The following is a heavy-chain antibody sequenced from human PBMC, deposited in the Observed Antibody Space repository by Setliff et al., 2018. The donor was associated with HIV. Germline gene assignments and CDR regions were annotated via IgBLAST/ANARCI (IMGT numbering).Heavy chain of an antibody. CDR2: ISAYNGNT. CDR1: GYTFTNYG. Sequence: ASVKVSCKASGYTFTNYGISWARQAPGQGLEWMGWISAYNGNTNYAQKLQDRVTMTTDTSTSTAYMELRSLRSDDTAVYYCARILVGVDDAFDIWGQGTMVTVPS. V-gene: IGHV1-18*01. J-gene: IGHJ3*02. D-gene: IGHD1-26*01. CDR3: ARILVGVDDAFDI.